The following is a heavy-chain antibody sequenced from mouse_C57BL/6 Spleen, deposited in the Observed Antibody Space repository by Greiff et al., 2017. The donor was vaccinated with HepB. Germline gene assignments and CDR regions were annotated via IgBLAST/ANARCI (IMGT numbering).Heavy chain of an antibody. CDR2: IDPSDSYT. J-gene: IGHJ4*01. Sequence: VQLQQPGAELVMPGASVKLSCKASGYTFTSYWMHWVKPRPGQGLEWIGEIDPSDSYTNYNQKFKGKTTLTVYKSSSTAYMQLSSLTSEDSAVYYCASGGTTVYAMDYWGQGTSVTVSS. V-gene: IGHV1-69*01. D-gene: IGHD1-1*01. CDR1: GYTFTSYW. CDR3: ASGGTTVYAMDY.